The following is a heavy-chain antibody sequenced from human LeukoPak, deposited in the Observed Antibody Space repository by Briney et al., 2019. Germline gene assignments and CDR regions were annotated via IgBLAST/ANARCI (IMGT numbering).Heavy chain of an antibody. CDR3: ARLTTNDWYFDL. CDR2: IYHSGST. Sequence: PSETLSLTCAVSGGSISSGGYSWSWIRQPPGKGLEWIGYIYHSGSTYYNPSLKSRVTISVDRSKNQFSLNLSSVTAADTAVYYCARLTTNDWYFDLWGRGTLVTVSS. V-gene: IGHV4-30-2*01. CDR1: GGSISSGGYS. D-gene: IGHD2/OR15-2a*01. J-gene: IGHJ2*01.